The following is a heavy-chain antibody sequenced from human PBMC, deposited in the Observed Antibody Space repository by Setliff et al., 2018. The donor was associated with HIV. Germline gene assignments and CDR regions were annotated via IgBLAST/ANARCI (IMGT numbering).Heavy chain of an antibody. J-gene: IGHJ6*03. CDR1: GGSFSSYY. CDR2: FSPTGSP. V-gene: IGHV4-34*01. Sequence: PSETLSLTCAFYGGSFSSYYWNWIRQPPGKGLEWIGEFSPTGSPTYNPSLESRVTISVDTSKNQCSLKLRSLTAADTAIYYCARSDLDNGSGYFDYYSYYMDVCGRGTTVTVSS. D-gene: IGHD3-22*01. CDR3: ARSDLDNGSGYFDYYSYYMDV.